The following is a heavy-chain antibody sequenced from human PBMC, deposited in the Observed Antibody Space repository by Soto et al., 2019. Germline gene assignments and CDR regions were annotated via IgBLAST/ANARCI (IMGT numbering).Heavy chain of an antibody. CDR1: GGSISSGGYY. Sequence: QVQLQESGPGLVKPSQTLSLTCTVSGGSISSGGYYWSWIRQHPGKGLEWIGYIYYSGSTYYNPSLKRRVTISVDTSKNQCSLKLSSVTAADTAVYYCARGNGDYYDSSGYYGRFDYWGQGTLVTVSS. J-gene: IGHJ4*02. V-gene: IGHV4-31*03. D-gene: IGHD3-22*01. CDR2: IYYSGST. CDR3: ARGNGDYYDSSGYYGRFDY.